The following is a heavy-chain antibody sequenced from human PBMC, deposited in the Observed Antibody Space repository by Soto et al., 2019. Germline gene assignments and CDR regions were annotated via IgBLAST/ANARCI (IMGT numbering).Heavy chain of an antibody. CDR1: GYTFTGYY. Sequence: QVQLVQSGAEVKKPGASVKVSCKASGYTFTGYYMHWVRQAPGQGLEWMGWINPNSGGTNYAQKFQGRVTMTRDTSISTAYMELSRPRSDDTAVYYCARSAMVRGVIISESGSTGMDVWGQGTTVTVSS. CDR2: INPNSGGT. CDR3: ARSAMVRGVIISESGSTGMDV. J-gene: IGHJ6*02. V-gene: IGHV1-2*02. D-gene: IGHD3-10*01.